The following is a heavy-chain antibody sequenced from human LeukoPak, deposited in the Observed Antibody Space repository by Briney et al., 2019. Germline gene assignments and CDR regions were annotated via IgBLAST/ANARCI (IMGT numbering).Heavy chain of an antibody. Sequence: GRSLRLSCAASGFTFSSYSMNWVRQAPGKGLEWVSSISSSSSYIYYADSVKGRFTISRDNARNSLYLQMNSLRAEDTAVYYCAKEITGTTDYWGQGTLVTVSS. D-gene: IGHD1/OR15-1a*01. CDR3: AKEITGTTDY. V-gene: IGHV3-21*01. J-gene: IGHJ4*02. CDR2: ISSSSSYI. CDR1: GFTFSSYS.